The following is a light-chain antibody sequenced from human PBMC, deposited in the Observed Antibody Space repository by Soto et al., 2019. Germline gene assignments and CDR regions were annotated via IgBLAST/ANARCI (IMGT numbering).Light chain of an antibody. CDR2: DVS. J-gene: IGLJ3*02. V-gene: IGLV2-14*01. CDR3: SSYTSSSNRV. CDR1: SSDVGRYNF. Sequence: QSVLTQPASVSGSPGQSITISCTGTSSDVGRYNFVSWYQQHPGKAPKLMIYDVSNRPSGVSDRFSGSKSGNTASLTISGLQDEDEAEYYCSSYTSSSNRVFGGGTKVTVL.